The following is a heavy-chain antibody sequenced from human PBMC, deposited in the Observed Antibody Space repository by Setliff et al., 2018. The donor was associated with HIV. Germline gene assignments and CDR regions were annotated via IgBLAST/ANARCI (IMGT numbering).Heavy chain of an antibody. V-gene: IGHV4-59*01. Sequence: ASETLSLTCTVSGGSISNYYWNWIRQPPGKRLEWIGYIHYSGSTNYNPSLKSRVTISVDTSKNQFSLKLSSVTAADTAVYYCARDKGGQYYDSSDYWDWYLDLWGRGTPVTVSS. CDR1: GGSISNYY. J-gene: IGHJ2*01. D-gene: IGHD3-22*01. CDR2: IHYSGST. CDR3: ARDKGGQYYDSSDYWDWYLDL.